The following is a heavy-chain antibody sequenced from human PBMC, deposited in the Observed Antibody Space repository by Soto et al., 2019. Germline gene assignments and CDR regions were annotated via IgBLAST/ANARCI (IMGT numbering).Heavy chain of an antibody. CDR1: GFTFSSYA. CDR2: ISGSGGST. Sequence: GGSLRLSCAASGFTFSSYAMSWVRQAPGKGLEWVSAISGSGGSTYYADSVKGRFTISRDNSKNTLYLEMNSLRAEDTAVYYCAKAYDVDSSVACWGEGTRVTVSS. J-gene: IGHJ4*02. CDR3: AKAYDVDSSVAC. D-gene: IGHD3-16*01. V-gene: IGHV3-23*01.